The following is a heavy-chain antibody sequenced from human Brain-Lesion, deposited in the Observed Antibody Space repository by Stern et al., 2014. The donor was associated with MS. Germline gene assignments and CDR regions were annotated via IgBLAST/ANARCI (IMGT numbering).Heavy chain of an antibody. V-gene: IGHV4-30-4*01. CDR3: ARVPDYGDAFFDY. Sequence: QLQLQESGPGLVKPSQTLSLTCTVSGGSISSGDNYWSWIRQPPGKGPEWIGYIPYSGGTYFNPSLKSRATISADTSKNHFSLKLNSMTAADTAVYYCARVPDYGDAFFDYWGQGILVTVSS. D-gene: IGHD4-17*01. CDR2: IPYSGGT. CDR1: GGSISSGDNY. J-gene: IGHJ4*02.